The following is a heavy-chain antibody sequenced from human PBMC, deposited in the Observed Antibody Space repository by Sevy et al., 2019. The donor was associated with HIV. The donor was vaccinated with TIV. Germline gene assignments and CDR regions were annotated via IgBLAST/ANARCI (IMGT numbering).Heavy chain of an antibody. V-gene: IGHV1-24*01. D-gene: IGHD3-22*01. CDR3: ATTKDYYESSGSPFDY. J-gene: IGHJ4*02. Sequence: ASVKVSCKVSGKTLTQLSMHWVRQAPGKGLEWMGSYDPEDDKRIYAQKFQGRVTMTEDTSTDTAYMELRILRSEDTAVYYFATTKDYYESSGSPFDYWGQGTLVTVSS. CDR2: YDPEDDKR. CDR1: GKTLTQLS.